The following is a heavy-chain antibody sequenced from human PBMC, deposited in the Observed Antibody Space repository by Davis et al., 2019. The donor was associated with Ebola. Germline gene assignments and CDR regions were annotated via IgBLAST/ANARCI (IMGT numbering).Heavy chain of an antibody. J-gene: IGHJ4*02. Sequence: ASVKVSCKASGYTFTSYAMHWVRQAPGQRLEWMGWINPHNGNTNYAQNVQGRVTMTTDTSTSTAYMEVGILRSDDTAVYYCARAQFPTTSDHWGQGTLVTVSS. V-gene: IGHV1-3*01. CDR2: INPHNGNT. CDR3: ARAQFPTTSDH. CDR1: GYTFTSYA. D-gene: IGHD1-1*01.